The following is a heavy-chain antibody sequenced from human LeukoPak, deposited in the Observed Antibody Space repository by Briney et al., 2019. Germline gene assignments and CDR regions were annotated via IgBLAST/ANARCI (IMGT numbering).Heavy chain of an antibody. Sequence: GSSVKVSCKASGGTFSSYAISWVRQAPGQGLEWMGGIIPIFGTANYAQKFQGRVTITADESTSTAYMELSSLRSEDTAVYYCARDSTSYSGSYFEYYFDYWGQGTLVTVSS. CDR1: GGTFSSYA. V-gene: IGHV1-69*01. CDR2: IIPIFGTA. J-gene: IGHJ4*02. D-gene: IGHD1-26*01. CDR3: ARDSTSYSGSYFEYYFDY.